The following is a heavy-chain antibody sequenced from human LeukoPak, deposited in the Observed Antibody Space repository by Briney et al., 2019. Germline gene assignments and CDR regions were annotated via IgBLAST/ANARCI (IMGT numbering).Heavy chain of an antibody. CDR2: IIPIFGTA. CDR3: ARDGGYYYGSGSYYYFDY. J-gene: IGHJ4*02. Sequence: GASVKVSCKASGGTSSSYAISWVRQAPGQGLEWMGRIIPIFGTANYAQKFQGRVTITTDESTSTAYMELSSLRSEDTAVYYCARDGGYYYGSGSYYYFDYWGQGTLVTVSS. CDR1: GGTSSSYA. D-gene: IGHD3-10*01. V-gene: IGHV1-69*05.